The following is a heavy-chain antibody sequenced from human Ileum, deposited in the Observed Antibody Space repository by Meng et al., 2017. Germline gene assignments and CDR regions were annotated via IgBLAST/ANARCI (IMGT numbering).Heavy chain of an antibody. J-gene: IGHJ2*01. CDR3: ARYGGSGSYWHFDP. CDR1: VGSFSGYY. V-gene: IGHV4-34*01. D-gene: IGHD3-10*01. Sequence: QVQLQQWGAGLLKPSETLSLTCAVYVGSFSGYYWTWIRQPPGKGLEWIGEINHSGSTNYNPSLKSRVTMSIDTSKIQFSLKLSSVTAADAAVYYCARYGGSGSYWHFDPWGRGTLVTVSS. CDR2: INHSGST.